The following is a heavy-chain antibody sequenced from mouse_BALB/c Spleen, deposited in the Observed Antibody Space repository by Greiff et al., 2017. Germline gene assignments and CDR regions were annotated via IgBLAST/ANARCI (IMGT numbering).Heavy chain of an antibody. CDR1: GYSITSDYA. CDR2: ISYSGST. CDR3: ARWDYDRFAY. Sequence: EVQRVESGPGLVKPSQSLSLTCTVTGYSITSDYAWNWIRQFPGNKLEWMGYISYSGSTSYNPSLKSRISITRDTSKNQFFLQLNSVTTEDTATYYCARWDYDRFAYWGQGTLVTVSA. D-gene: IGHD2-4*01. J-gene: IGHJ3*01. V-gene: IGHV3-2*02.